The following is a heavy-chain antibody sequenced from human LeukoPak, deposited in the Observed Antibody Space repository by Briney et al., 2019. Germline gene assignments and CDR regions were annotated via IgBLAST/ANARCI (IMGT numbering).Heavy chain of an antibody. D-gene: IGHD6-13*01. CDR2: ISYDGSNK. Sequence: GRSLRLSCAASGFTFSSYGVHWVRQAPGKGLEWVAVISYDGSNKFYADPVKGRFTISRDNSKSTLYLQMNSLSAEDTAVYYCAKELSAGTGGGWEDYFDYWGQGTLVTVSA. CDR1: GFTFSSYG. CDR3: AKELSAGTGGGWEDYFDY. V-gene: IGHV3-30*18. J-gene: IGHJ4*02.